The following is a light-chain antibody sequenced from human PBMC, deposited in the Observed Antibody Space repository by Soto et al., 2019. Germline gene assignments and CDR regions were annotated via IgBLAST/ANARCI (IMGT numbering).Light chain of an antibody. J-gene: IGLJ1*01. CDR2: EGS. V-gene: IGLV2-23*01. CDR1: SSDVGSYNL. CDR3: CSYAGSSTLEDNYV. Sequence: QSALTQPASVSGSPGQSITISCTGTSSDVGSYNLVSWYQQHPGKAPKLMIYEGSKRPSGVSNRFSGSKSGNTASLTISGLQAEDEADYYCCSYAGSSTLEDNYVFGTGTKLTVL.